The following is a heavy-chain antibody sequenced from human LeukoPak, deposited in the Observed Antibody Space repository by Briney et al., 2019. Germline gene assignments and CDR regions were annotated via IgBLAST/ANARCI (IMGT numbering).Heavy chain of an antibody. D-gene: IGHD3/OR15-3a*01. V-gene: IGHV3-21*01. J-gene: IGHJ4*02. CDR3: VRDWTAGDY. CDR2: ISYGSSYM. CDR1: GFTFSSYS. Sequence: GGSLRLSCAASGFTFSSYSMSWVRQAPGKGLEWVASISYGSSYMYYADSVRGRFTISRDNAKNSLYLQMNSLRVEDTAVYCVRDWTAGDYWGQGTLVSVSA.